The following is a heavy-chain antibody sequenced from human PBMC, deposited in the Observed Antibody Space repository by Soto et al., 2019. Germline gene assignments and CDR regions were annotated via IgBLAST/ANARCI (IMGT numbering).Heavy chain of an antibody. CDR1: GYTFTSYD. CDR3: AVVVDIVVVPAAIGFAY. D-gene: IGHD2-2*02. CDR2: MNPNSGNT. J-gene: IGHJ4*02. Sequence: QVQLVQSGAEVKKPGASVKVSCKASGYTFTSYDINWVRQATGQGLEWMGWMNPNSGNTGYAQKFQGRVTMTRNTSISTAYMELSSLRSEDTAVYYCAVVVDIVVVPAAIGFAYWGQGTLVTVSS. V-gene: IGHV1-8*01.